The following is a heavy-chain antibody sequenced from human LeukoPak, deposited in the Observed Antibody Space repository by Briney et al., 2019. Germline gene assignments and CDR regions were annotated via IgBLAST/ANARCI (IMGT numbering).Heavy chain of an antibody. CDR2: IYYTGST. CDR3: ARGPNYSGYGNFDY. V-gene: IGHV4-61*05. D-gene: IGHD5-12*01. CDR1: GGSISSSSYY. J-gene: IGHJ4*02. Sequence: SETLSLTCTVSGGSISSSSYYWGWIRQPPGKGLEWIGYIYYTGSTTYNPSLESRITISVDTSKNQFSLELTSVTAADTAVYYCARGPNYSGYGNFDYWGQGTLVTVSS.